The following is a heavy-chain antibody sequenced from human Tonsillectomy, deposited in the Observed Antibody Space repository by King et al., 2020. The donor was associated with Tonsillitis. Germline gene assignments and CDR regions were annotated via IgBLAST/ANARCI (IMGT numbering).Heavy chain of an antibody. D-gene: IGHD3-10*01. CDR1: GFTFRTYN. CDR2: ISSGSSPV. V-gene: IGHV3-48*01. Sequence: VQLVESGGGLVQPGGSLRPSCAASGFTFRTYNMNWVRQAPGKGLDWVSYISSGSSPVYYADSVKGRFIISRDNAKNSLYLQMNSLRAEDTAVYYCARDRDGSGSTYDYWGQGTLVTVSS. J-gene: IGHJ4*02. CDR3: ARDRDGSGSTYDY.